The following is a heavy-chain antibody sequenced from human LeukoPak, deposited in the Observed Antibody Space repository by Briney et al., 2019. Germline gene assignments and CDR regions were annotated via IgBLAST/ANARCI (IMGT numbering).Heavy chain of an antibody. J-gene: IGHJ6*02. D-gene: IGHD3-10*01. CDR2: MNPNSGNT. V-gene: IGHV1-8*01. Sequence: GASVKVSCKASGYTFTSYDINWVRQATGQGLEWMGWMNPNSGNTGYAQKCQGRVTMTRNTSISTAYMELSSLRSEDTAVYYCARVMTITMVRGVIIHYYYYGMDVWGQGTTVTVSS. CDR1: GYTFTSYD. CDR3: ARVMTITMVRGVIIHYYYYGMDV.